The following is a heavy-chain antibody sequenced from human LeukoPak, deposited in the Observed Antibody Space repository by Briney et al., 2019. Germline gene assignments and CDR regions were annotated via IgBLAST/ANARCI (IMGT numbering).Heavy chain of an antibody. CDR3: ARDSGGSLFDL. J-gene: IGHJ4*02. V-gene: IGHV3-30*03. CDR1: GFIFSGYV. D-gene: IGHD6-19*01. CDR2: ISYDGSNK. Sequence: PGGSLRLSCAASGFIFSGYVMHWVRQAPGKGLEWVALISYDGSNKYYGDSVKGRFTISRDNSKNTLSLEMSSLRGDDTALYYCARDSGGSLFDLWGQGTLVVVSS.